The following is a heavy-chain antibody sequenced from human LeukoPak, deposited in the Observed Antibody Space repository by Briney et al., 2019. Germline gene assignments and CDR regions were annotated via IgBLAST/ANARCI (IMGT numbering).Heavy chain of an antibody. V-gene: IGHV4-38-2*02. D-gene: IGHD3-10*01. CDR3: ARDVSGNYYGSETYRF. CDR1: GYSISSGFY. CDR2: IYHSGST. Sequence: SETLSLTCAVSGYSISSGFYWGWIRQPPGRGLQCIGNIYHSGSTYYNPSLKSRVTMSVATSKNQFSLKLSSVNAADTAVYYCARDVSGNYYGSETYRFWGQGTLVTVSS. J-gene: IGHJ4*02.